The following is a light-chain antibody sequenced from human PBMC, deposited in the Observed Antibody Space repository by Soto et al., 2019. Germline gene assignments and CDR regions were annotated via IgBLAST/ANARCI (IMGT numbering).Light chain of an antibody. V-gene: IGLV2-11*01. CDR1: SSDVGGYNY. CDR2: GVT. CDR3: SSYAGPYTNDN. Sequence: QSVLTQPRSVSGSPVQSVTISCTGTSSDVGGYNYVSWYQQHPDTAPQLLIYGVTKRPSGVPDRFSGCKSGNTASLTISELHSDYQADCLWSSYAGPYTNDNFGVGNKLTVL. J-gene: IGLJ2*01.